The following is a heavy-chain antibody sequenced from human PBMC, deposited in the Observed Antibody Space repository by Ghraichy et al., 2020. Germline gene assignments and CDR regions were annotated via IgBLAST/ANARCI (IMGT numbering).Heavy chain of an antibody. V-gene: IGHV3-48*03. CDR1: GFTFRSYE. CDR2: ISSSGSTI. D-gene: IGHD3-9*01. J-gene: IGHJ4*02. Sequence: GESLNISCAASGFTFRSYEMNWVRQAPGKGLEWVSYISSSGSTIYYADSVKGRFTISRDNARNSLYLQMNSLRAEDTAVYYCASQKRYFEGFFDYWGQGTLVTVSS. CDR3: ASQKRYFEGFFDY.